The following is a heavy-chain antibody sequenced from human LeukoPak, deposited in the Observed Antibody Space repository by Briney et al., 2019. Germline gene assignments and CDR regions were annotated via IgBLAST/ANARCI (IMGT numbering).Heavy chain of an antibody. CDR2: MNPNSGNT. D-gene: IGHD1-7*01. CDR3: ARTNWNYHSDNWFDP. V-gene: IGHV1-8*01. J-gene: IGHJ5*02. Sequence: ASVKVSCKASGYTFTSYDINWVRQATGQGLEWMGWMNPNSGNTGYAQMFQGRVTMTRNTSISTAYMELSSLRSEDTAVYYCARTNWNYHSDNWFDPWGQGTLVTVSS. CDR1: GYTFTSYD.